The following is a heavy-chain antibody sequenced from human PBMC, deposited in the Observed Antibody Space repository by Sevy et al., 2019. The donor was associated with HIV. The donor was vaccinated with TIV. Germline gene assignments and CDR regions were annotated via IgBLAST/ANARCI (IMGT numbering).Heavy chain of an antibody. CDR2: IYHSGST. J-gene: IGHJ4*02. D-gene: IGHD3-10*01. CDR3: ARLKRGFGDSFDY. Sequence: SETLSLTCAVSGYSISSGYYWGWIRQPPGKGLEWIGSIYHSGSTYYNPSLKSRVTISVDTSKNQLSLKLSSVTAADTAVYYCARLKRGFGDSFDYWGQGTLVTVSS. CDR1: GYSISSGYY. V-gene: IGHV4-38-2*01.